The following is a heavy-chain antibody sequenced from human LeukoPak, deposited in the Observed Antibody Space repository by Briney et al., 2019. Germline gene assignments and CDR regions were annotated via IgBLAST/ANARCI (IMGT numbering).Heavy chain of an antibody. D-gene: IGHD3-10*01. J-gene: IGHJ6*03. V-gene: IGHV4-61*02. CDR2: IYTSGST. Sequence: SETLSLTCTVSGGSISSGSYYWSWIRQPAGKGLEWIGRIYTSGSTNYNPSLKSRVTISVDTSKNQFSLKLSSVTAADTAVYYCARDLAWFDYYYMDVWGKGTTVTVSS. CDR3: ARDLAWFDYYYMDV. CDR1: GGSISSGSYY.